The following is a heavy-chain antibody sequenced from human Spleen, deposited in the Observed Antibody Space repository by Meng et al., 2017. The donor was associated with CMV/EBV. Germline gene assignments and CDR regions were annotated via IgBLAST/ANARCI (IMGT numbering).Heavy chain of an antibody. CDR3: AKRGEYSYGPYYFDY. CDR1: GFTFSSYW. J-gene: IGHJ4*02. Sequence: GGSLRLSCAASGFTFSSYWMHWVRQAPGKGLEWVSAIGGSGDSTYYADSVKGRFTISRDNSKNTLYLQMNSLRAEDTAVYYCAKRGEYSYGPYYFDYWGQGTLVTVSS. D-gene: IGHD5-18*01. CDR2: IGGSGDST. V-gene: IGHV3-23*01.